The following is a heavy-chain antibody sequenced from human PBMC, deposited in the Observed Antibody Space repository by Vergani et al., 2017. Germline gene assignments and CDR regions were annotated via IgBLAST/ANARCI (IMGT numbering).Heavy chain of an antibody. V-gene: IGHV1-46*03. CDR3: ARGDYGILTGYRY. D-gene: IGHD3-9*01. J-gene: IGHJ4*02. Sequence: QVQVVQSGAEVKKSGASVKVSCKTSGSTFSNYYMHWFRQAPGQGLEWMGIINPSGGHTNYAQKFKGRVPMTRETSTSTVYMELSSLRSEDTAIYYCARGDYGILTGYRYWGQGTLVTVSA. CDR1: GSTFSNYY. CDR2: INPSGGHT.